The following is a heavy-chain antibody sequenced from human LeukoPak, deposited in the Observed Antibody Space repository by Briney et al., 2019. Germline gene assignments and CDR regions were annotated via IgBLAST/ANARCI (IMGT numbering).Heavy chain of an antibody. CDR2: IYYSGST. J-gene: IGHJ3*02. CDR1: GGSVSGDNYY. CDR3: AREMYYSGSGSPNAFDI. D-gene: IGHD3-10*01. Sequence: PSETLSLTCTVSGGSVSGDNYYWTWMRQPPGKGLEWIGYIYYSGSTNYNPSLKSRVTISIDTSKNQFSLKLSSVTAADTAVYFCAREMYYSGSGSPNAFDIWGQGTMVTVSS. V-gene: IGHV4-61*01.